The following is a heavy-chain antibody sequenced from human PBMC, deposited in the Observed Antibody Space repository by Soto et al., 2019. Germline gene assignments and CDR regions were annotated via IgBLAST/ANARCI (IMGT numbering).Heavy chain of an antibody. CDR3: ARDRECSGGSCYPRIAFDI. D-gene: IGHD2-15*01. Sequence: SVNFSCKASGRALSSYAISWVRQAPGQGLEWMGGIIPIFGSTSYAQKFQGRVTMTRDTSTSTVYMELSSLRSEDTAVYYCARDRECSGGSCYPRIAFDIWGQGTMVTVSS. CDR2: IIPIFGST. J-gene: IGHJ3*02. V-gene: IGHV1-69*05. CDR1: GRALSSYA.